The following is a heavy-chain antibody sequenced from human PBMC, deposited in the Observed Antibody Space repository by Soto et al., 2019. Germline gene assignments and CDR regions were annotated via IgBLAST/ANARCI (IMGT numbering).Heavy chain of an antibody. CDR3: ARDIDSSGYLYAFDI. CDR2: ISYDGSNK. V-gene: IGHV3-30-3*01. J-gene: IGHJ3*02. CDR1: GFTFSSYA. D-gene: IGHD3-22*01. Sequence: GGSLRLSCAASGFTFSSYAMHWVRQAPGKGLEWVAVISYDGSNKYYADSVKGRFTISRDNSKNTLYLQMNSLRAEDTAVYYCARDIDSSGYLYAFDIWGQGTMVTVSS.